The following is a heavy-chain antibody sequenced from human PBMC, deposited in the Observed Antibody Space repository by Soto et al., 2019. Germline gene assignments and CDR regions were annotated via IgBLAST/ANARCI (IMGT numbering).Heavy chain of an antibody. V-gene: IGHV4-34*01. Sequence: SETLSLTCAVYGGSFSGYYWSWIRQPPGKGLEWIGEINHSGSTNYNPSLKSRVTISVDTSKNQFSLKLSSVTAADTAVYYCARDRLDNDGSGSLIDYWGQGTLVTVSS. D-gene: IGHD3-10*01. J-gene: IGHJ4*02. CDR2: INHSGST. CDR1: GGSFSGYY. CDR3: ARDRLDNDGSGSLIDY.